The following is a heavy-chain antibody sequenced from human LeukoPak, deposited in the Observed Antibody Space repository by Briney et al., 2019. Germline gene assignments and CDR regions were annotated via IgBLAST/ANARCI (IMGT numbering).Heavy chain of an antibody. CDR2: IYYSGST. Sequence: PSETLSLTCTVSGGSISSYYWSWIRQPPGKGLEWIGYIYYSGSTNYNPSLKSRVTISVDTSKNQFSLKLSSVTAADTAVYYRARVSYGLDRWGQGTLVTVSS. D-gene: IGHD5-18*01. CDR3: ARVSYGLDR. J-gene: IGHJ5*02. CDR1: GGSISSYY. V-gene: IGHV4-59*01.